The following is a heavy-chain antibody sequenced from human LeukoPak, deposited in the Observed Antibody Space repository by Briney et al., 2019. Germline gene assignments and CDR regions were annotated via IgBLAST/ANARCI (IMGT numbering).Heavy chain of an antibody. CDR2: IYYSGST. J-gene: IGHJ4*02. Sequence: PSETLSLTXTVSGGSISSSSYYWGWIRQPPGKGLEWIGSIYYSGSTYYNPSLKSRVTISVDTPKNQFSLKLSSVTAADTAVYYCARTGRGSVDYWGQGTLVTVSS. CDR1: GGSISSSSYY. CDR3: ARTGRGSVDY. V-gene: IGHV4-39*01. D-gene: IGHD1-26*01.